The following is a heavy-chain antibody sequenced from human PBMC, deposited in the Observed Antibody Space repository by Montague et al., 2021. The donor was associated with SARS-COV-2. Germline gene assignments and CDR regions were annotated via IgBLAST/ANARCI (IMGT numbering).Heavy chain of an antibody. CDR2: IYYSGST. CDR1: GGAISSSSYY. D-gene: IGHD3-22*01. CDR3: ARDTRITMLVVVNRYGMDV. J-gene: IGHJ6*02. V-gene: IGHV4-39*07. Sequence: SETLSLTCTVSGGAISSSSYYWGWIRQPPGKGLEWIGSIYYSGSTYYNPSLKSRVTISVDMSKNQFSLKLSSVTAADTAVYYCARDTRITMLVVVNRYGMDVWGQGTTVTVSS.